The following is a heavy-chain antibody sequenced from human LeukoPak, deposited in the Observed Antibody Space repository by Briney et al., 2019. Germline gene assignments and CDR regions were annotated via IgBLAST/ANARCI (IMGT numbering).Heavy chain of an antibody. CDR2: ISAYNGNT. Sequence: ASVKVSCKASGYTFTSYGISWVRQAPGQGLEWMGWISAYNGNTNYAQKLQGRVTMTTDTSTSTAYMELRSLRSDDTAVYYCARESRYYGSGSFDYWVQGTLVTVSS. J-gene: IGHJ4*02. D-gene: IGHD3-10*01. CDR1: GYTFTSYG. CDR3: ARESRYYGSGSFDY. V-gene: IGHV1-18*04.